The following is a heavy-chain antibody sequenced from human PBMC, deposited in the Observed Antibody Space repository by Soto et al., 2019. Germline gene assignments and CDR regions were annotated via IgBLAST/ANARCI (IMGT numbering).Heavy chain of an antibody. CDR1: GFTFSGYS. CDR3: GRVPYCGGGDCYPIFDN. J-gene: IGHJ4*02. D-gene: IGHD2-21*02. V-gene: IGHV3-21*01. CDR2: ISSSSSSI. Sequence: PGGSLRLSCAASGFTFSGYSMNWVRQAPGKGLEWVSSISSSSSSIKYVDSVKGRFTTSRDNAKNSLYLQMKSLRAEDTAVYYCGRVPYCGGGDCYPIFDNWGQGTLVTVSS.